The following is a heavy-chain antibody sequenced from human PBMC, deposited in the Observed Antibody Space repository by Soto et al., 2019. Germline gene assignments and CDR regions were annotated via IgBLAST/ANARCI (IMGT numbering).Heavy chain of an antibody. V-gene: IGHV3-23*01. J-gene: IGHJ4*02. D-gene: IGHD5-12*01. CDR2: ISGSGGST. CDR1: GFTFSSYA. CDR3: AKDPLGIVATIYFDY. Sequence: GGSLRLSCAASGFTFSSYAMSWVRQAPGKGLEWVSAISGSGGSTYYADSVKGRFTISRDNSKNTLYLQMNSLRAEDTAVYYCAKDPLGIVATIYFDYWGQGTLVTVSS.